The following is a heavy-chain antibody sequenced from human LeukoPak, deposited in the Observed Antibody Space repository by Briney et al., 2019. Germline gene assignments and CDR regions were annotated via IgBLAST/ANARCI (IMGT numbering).Heavy chain of an antibody. Sequence: SETLSLTCAVYGGSFSGYYWSWIRQPPGKGLEWIGKINHSGSTNYNPSLKSRVTISVDTSKNQFSLKLSSVTAADTAVYYCGRCAGKDGYNSGFDYWGQGTLVTVSS. CDR1: GGSFSGYY. J-gene: IGHJ4*02. D-gene: IGHD5-24*01. CDR2: INHSGST. V-gene: IGHV4-34*01. CDR3: GRCAGKDGYNSGFDY.